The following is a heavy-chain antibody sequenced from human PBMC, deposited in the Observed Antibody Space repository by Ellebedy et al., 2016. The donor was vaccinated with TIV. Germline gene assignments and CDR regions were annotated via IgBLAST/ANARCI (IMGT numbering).Heavy chain of an antibody. CDR1: GFTFSSYA. CDR2: ISYDGSNK. D-gene: IGHD5-18*01. J-gene: IGHJ4*02. CDR3: ARESGYSYGSIDY. V-gene: IGHV3-30-3*01. Sequence: GGSLRLXXAASGFTFSSYAMHWVRQAPGKGLEWVAVISYDGSNKYYADSVKGRFTISRDNSKNTLYLQMNSLRAEDTAVYYCARESGYSYGSIDYWGQGTLVTVSS.